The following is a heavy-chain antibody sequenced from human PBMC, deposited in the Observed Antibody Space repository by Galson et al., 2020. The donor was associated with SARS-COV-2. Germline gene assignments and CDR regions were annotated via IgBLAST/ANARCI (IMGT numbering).Heavy chain of an antibody. D-gene: IGHD6-13*01. Sequence: SETLSLTCTVSGGSISSYYWSWIRQPPGKGLEWIGYIYYSGSTNYNPSLKSRVTISVDTSKNQFSLKLSSVTAADTAVYYCARVNQQLVRGRYYYGMDVWGQGTTVTVSS. J-gene: IGHJ6*02. CDR3: ARVNQQLVRGRYYYGMDV. CDR1: GGSISSYY. CDR2: IYYSGST. V-gene: IGHV4-59*01.